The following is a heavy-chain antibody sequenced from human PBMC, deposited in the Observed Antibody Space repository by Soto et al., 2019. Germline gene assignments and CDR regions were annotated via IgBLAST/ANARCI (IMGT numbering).Heavy chain of an antibody. J-gene: IGHJ4*02. D-gene: IGHD5-18*01. CDR1: GFTFSSYG. Sequence: PGGSLRLSCAASGFTFSSYGMHWVRQAPGKGLEWVAVIWYDGSTYYADSVKGRFTISRDNSKNTVYLQMNSLRADDTAVYYCARVFTDTAKVFDYWGQGTLVTVSS. V-gene: IGHV3-33*01. CDR2: IWYDGST. CDR3: ARVFTDTAKVFDY.